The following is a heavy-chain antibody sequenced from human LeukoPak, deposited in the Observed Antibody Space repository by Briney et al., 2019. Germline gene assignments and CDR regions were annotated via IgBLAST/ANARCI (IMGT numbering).Heavy chain of an antibody. CDR3: AREMGVDSSSWYPQYYYYYYYYMDV. V-gene: IGHV1-2*02. D-gene: IGHD6-13*01. Sequence: GASVKVSCKASGYTFTGYYMHWVRPAPGQGLEWMGWINPNSGGTNYAQKFQGRVTMTRDTSISTAYMELSRLRSDDTAVYYCAREMGVDSSSWYPQYYYYYYYYMDVWGKGTTVTVSS. J-gene: IGHJ6*03. CDR2: INPNSGGT. CDR1: GYTFTGYY.